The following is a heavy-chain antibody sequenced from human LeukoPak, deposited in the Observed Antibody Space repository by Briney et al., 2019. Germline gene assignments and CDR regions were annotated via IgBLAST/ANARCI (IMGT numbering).Heavy chain of an antibody. CDR2: IYYSGST. Sequence: SETLSLTCTVSGGSISSGDYYWSWVRQPPGKGLEWIGYIYYSGSTYYNPSLKSRVTISVDTSKNQFSLKLSSVTAADTAVYYCARSAYSSSWYYLGYWGQGTLVTVSS. J-gene: IGHJ4*02. D-gene: IGHD6-13*01. CDR3: ARSAYSSSWYYLGY. V-gene: IGHV4-30-4*01. CDR1: GGSISSGDYY.